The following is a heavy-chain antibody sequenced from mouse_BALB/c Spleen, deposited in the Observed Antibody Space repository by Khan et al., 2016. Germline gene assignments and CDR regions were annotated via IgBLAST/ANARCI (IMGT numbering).Heavy chain of an antibody. V-gene: IGHV9-2-1*01. J-gene: IGHJ3*01. CDR2: INTETGEP. Sequence: QIQLVQSGPELKKPGETVKISCKASAYTFTDYSMHWVKQAPGKGLKWMGWINTETGEPTYADDFKGRFAFSLETSASTAYLQINNLKNEDTATYFCARRDDYDGFAYWGQGTLVTVSA. D-gene: IGHD2-4*01. CDR3: ARRDDYDGFAY. CDR1: AYTFTDYS.